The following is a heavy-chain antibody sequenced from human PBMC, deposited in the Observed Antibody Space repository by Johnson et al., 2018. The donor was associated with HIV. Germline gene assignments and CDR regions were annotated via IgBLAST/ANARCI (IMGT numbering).Heavy chain of an antibody. CDR3: ARDDVDTAMVNAFDI. Sequence: VQLVESGGGVVQPGRSPRLSCAASGFTFSSYAMHWVRQAPGKGLEWVAVISYDGSNKYYADSVKGRFTISRDNSKNTLYMQMNRLRAEETAGYYCARDDVDTAMVNAFDIWGQGTMVTVSS. D-gene: IGHD5-18*01. J-gene: IGHJ3*02. CDR2: ISYDGSNK. V-gene: IGHV3-30-3*01. CDR1: GFTFSSYA.